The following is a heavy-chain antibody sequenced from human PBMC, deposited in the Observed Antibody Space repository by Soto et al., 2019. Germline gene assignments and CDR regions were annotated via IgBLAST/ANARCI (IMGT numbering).Heavy chain of an antibody. CDR3: ARGGGEYSSSVDY. Sequence: QVQLQESGPGLVKPSQTLSLTCTVSGGSISSGDYYWSWIRQPPGKGLEWIGYIYYSGSTYYNPSRKSRVTISVDTSKNQFALKLSSVTAADTAVYYCARGGGEYSSSVDYWGQGTLVTVSS. CDR2: IYYSGST. V-gene: IGHV4-30-4*01. D-gene: IGHD6-6*01. J-gene: IGHJ4*02. CDR1: GGSISSGDYY.